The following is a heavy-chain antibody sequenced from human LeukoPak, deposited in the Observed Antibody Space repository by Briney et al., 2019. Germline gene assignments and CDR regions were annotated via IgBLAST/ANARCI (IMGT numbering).Heavy chain of an antibody. D-gene: IGHD3-22*01. CDR1: GGSISSSSYY. CDR3: ARGDSSSSNWFDP. CDR2: IYYSGST. Sequence: SETLSLTCTVSGGSISSSSYYWSWIRQPPGRGLEWIGYIYYSGSTNYNPSLKSRVTISVDTSKNQFSLKLSSVTAADTAVYYCARGDSSSSNWFDPWGQGTLVTVSS. J-gene: IGHJ5*02. V-gene: IGHV4-61*01.